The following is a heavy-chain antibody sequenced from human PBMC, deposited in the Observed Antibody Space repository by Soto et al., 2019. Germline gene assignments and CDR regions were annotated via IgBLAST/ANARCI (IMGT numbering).Heavy chain of an antibody. CDR1: GFTFSSYG. V-gene: IGHV3-33*01. Sequence: GGSLRLSCAASGFTFSSYGMHWVRQAPGKGLEWVAVIWYDGSNKYYADSVKGRFTISRDNSKNTLYLQMNSLRAEDTAVYYCARTDGYNLTDYYYGLEVWGQGTMVTISS. CDR2: IWYDGSNK. D-gene: IGHD5-12*01. CDR3: ARTDGYNLTDYYYGLEV. J-gene: IGHJ6*02.